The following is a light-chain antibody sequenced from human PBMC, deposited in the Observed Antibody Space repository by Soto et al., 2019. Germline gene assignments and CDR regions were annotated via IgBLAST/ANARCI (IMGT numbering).Light chain of an antibody. V-gene: IGKV1-33*01. CDR2: DAS. J-gene: IGKJ5*01. CDR3: QQFYDLPIT. CDR1: QDISDV. Sequence: DIQMTQSPSALSASVGDRVTITCQASQDISDVLNWYQQQPGKAPKALIYDASKLQTGVPSRFSGRGSGKDFTFTISSLQPDDSGTYYCQQFYDLPITFGQGTRLEIK.